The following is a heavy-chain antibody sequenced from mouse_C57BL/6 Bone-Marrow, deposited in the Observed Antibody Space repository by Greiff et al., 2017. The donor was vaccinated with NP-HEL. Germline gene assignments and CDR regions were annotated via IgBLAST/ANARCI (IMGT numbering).Heavy chain of an antibody. Sequence: QVHVKQSGAELVKPGASVKLSCKASGYTFTEYTIHWVKQRSGQGLEWIGWFYPGSGSIKYNEKFKDKATLTADKSSSTVYMGLSRLTSEDSAVYFCARHEDGYSNCPWFAYWGQGTLVTVSA. CDR2: FYPGSGSI. D-gene: IGHD2-5*01. V-gene: IGHV1-62-2*01. J-gene: IGHJ3*01. CDR1: GYTFTEYT. CDR3: ARHEDGYSNCPWFAY.